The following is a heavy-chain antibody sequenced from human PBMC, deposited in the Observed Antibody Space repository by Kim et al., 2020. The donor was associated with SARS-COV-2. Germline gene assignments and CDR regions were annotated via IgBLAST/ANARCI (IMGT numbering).Heavy chain of an antibody. D-gene: IGHD2-2*02. CDR3: ARDRIVVVPAAIMYYYYGMDV. Sequence: FTISRDNSKNTLYLQMNSLRAEDTAVYYCARDRIVVVPAAIMYYYYGMDVWGQGTTVTVSS. V-gene: IGHV3-66*01. J-gene: IGHJ6*02.